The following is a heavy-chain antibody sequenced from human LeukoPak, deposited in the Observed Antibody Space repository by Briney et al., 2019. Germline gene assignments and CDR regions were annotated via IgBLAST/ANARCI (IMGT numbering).Heavy chain of an antibody. J-gene: IGHJ4*02. CDR3: ARGARGSFLGLRLGELSLPVYFDY. CDR2: INHSGST. D-gene: IGHD3-16*02. CDR1: GGSFSGYY. Sequence: SETLSLTCAVYGGSFSGYYWSWIRQPPGKGLEWIGEINHSGSTNYNPSLKSRVTISVDTSKNQFSLKLSSVTAADTAVYYCARGARGSFLGLRLGELSLPVYFDYWGQGTLVTVSS. V-gene: IGHV4-34*01.